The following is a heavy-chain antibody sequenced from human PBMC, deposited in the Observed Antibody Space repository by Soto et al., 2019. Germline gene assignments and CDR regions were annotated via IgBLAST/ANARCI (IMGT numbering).Heavy chain of an antibody. CDR3: ARDLVAGPVDY. CDR1: GFTVSSNY. V-gene: IGHV3-66*01. D-gene: IGHD6-19*01. J-gene: IGHJ4*02. CDR2: IYSGGST. Sequence: GGSLRLSCAASGFTVSSNYMSWVRQAPGKGLEWVSVIYSGGSTYYADSVKGRFTISRDNSKNTLYLQMNSLRAEDTAVYYCARDLVAGPVDYWGQGTLVTVSS.